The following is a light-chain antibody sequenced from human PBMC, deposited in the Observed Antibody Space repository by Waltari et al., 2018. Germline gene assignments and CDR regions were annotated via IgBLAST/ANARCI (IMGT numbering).Light chain of an antibody. CDR2: WAS. J-gene: IGKJ2*01. CDR1: QSVLYSVNTKNY. CDR3: HQYSSTPYT. Sequence: DIVMTQSPDSLAVSLGERATLHYKSTQSVLYSVNTKNYLAWYQQKPGQPPKLLLYWASTRESGVPDRFSGSGSGTDFTLTISSLQAEDVALYYCHQYSSTPYTFGQGTKLEIK. V-gene: IGKV4-1*01.